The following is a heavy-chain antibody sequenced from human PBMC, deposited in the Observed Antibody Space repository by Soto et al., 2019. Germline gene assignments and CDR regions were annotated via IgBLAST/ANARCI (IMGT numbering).Heavy chain of an antibody. V-gene: IGHV4-39*01. J-gene: IGHJ5*02. CDR1: GGSIGSSSYF. CDR2: IYHSGST. D-gene: IGHD3-3*01. CDR3: ASHSMYRSGRRSFDP. Sequence: TLSLTCTVSGGSIGSSSYFWGWIRQPPGKGLEWIGSIYHSGSTSDNPSLRSRVTISVDTSKNQFSLKLSSVTAADTAVYFCASHSMYRSGRRSFDPWDKTTLVTVST.